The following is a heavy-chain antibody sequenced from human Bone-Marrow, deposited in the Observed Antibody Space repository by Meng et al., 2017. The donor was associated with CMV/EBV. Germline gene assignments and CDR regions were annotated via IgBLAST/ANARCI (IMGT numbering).Heavy chain of an antibody. J-gene: IGHJ4*02. CDR2: IWYDGSNK. V-gene: IGHV3-33*01. CDR1: GFTFSSYG. D-gene: IGHD1-20*01. CDR3: VRVLFNWNDQRWFVY. Sequence: GESLKISCAASGFTFSSYGMHWVRQAPGKGLEWVAVIWYDGSNKYYADSVKGRFTISRDNSKNTLYLQMNSHRAEDTAVYCCVRVLFNWNDQRWFVYCGQGTLVTVSS.